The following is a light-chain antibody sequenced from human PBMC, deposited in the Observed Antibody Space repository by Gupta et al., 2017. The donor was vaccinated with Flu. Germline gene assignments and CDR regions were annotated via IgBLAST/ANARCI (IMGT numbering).Light chain of an antibody. V-gene: IGLV3-25*03. J-gene: IGLJ3*02. Sequence: GQRATIHCDGDALAKECGYWYQQKPGQAPVLVVYKDSERATEIPERFSGSRKGTTVTLTISEVQEEDEDDYYCQSADRNNKWVFGGGTKVTVL. CDR1: ALAKEC. CDR3: QSADRNNKWV. CDR2: KDS.